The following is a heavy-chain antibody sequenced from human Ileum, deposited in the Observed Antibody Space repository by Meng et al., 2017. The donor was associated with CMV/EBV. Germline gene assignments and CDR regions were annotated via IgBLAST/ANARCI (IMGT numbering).Heavy chain of an antibody. V-gene: IGHV4-30-4*08. J-gene: IGHJ5*02. CDR3: ARFRIAALGNLFDP. CDR2: IFFSGNT. D-gene: IGHD6-13*01. Sequence: QVQRQESGPGMVKPSQTLSLRCTVSGASISSGDYYWSWIRQPPGKGLEWIGYIFFSGNTYYNPSLNNRVIISIDTPRNQFSLKVDSVTAADTAVYYCARFRIAALGNLFDPWGHGTLVTVSS. CDR1: GASISSGDYY.